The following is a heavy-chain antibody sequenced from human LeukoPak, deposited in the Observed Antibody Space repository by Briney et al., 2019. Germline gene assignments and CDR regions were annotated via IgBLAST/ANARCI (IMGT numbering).Heavy chain of an antibody. CDR1: GYTFTDYY. Sequence: ASVKVSCKASGYTFTDYYMHWVRQAPGQGLEWMGWINPKSGGTNYAQNFQGRVTMTRDTSISTAYMELTSLRSDDTAVYYCARENQYYYYWGQGTLVTVSS. J-gene: IGHJ4*02. V-gene: IGHV1-2*02. CDR3: ARENQYYYY. CDR2: INPKSGGT. D-gene: IGHD2/OR15-2a*01.